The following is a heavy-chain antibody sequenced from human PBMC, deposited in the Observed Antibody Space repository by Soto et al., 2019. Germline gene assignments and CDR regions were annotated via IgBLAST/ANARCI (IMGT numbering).Heavy chain of an antibody. CDR1: GFTFSSYG. Sequence: QVQLVESGGGVVQPGRSLRLSCAASGFTFSSYGMHWVRQAPGKGLEWVAVISYDGSNKYYADSVKGRFTISRDNSKNTLYLQMNSLRAEDTAVYYCAKPAPDLYDILTGYPYYLDYWGQGTLVTVSS. CDR2: ISYDGSNK. J-gene: IGHJ4*02. D-gene: IGHD3-9*01. CDR3: AKPAPDLYDILTGYPYYLDY. V-gene: IGHV3-30*18.